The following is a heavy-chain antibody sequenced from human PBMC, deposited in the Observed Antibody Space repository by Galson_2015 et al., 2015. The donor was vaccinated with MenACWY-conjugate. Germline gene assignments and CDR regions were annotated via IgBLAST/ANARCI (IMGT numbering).Heavy chain of an antibody. D-gene: IGHD1-26*01. J-gene: IGHJ4*02. CDR2: INSDGRST. V-gene: IGHV3-74*01. Sequence: SLRLSCAASGFTFSTYWMHWVRQAPGKGLVWVSRINSDGRSTSYADSVKGRFTISRDNAKNTLYLQMNSLRAEDTAVYYCARLGGNYRAATHFDTGAQGTLFPVSS. CDR3: ARLGGNYRAATHFDT. CDR1: GFTFSTYW.